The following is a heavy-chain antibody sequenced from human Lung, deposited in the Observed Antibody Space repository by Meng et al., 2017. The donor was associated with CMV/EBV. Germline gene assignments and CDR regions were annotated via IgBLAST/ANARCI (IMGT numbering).Heavy chain of an antibody. D-gene: IGHD4-23*01. Sequence: ASGGNVSGHVISWVRPVPGQGLEWMGGITPILQIANYAQKFRGRVTITADTSTSISYLELRSLKSEDTAVYYCARGVGGNLPYFDSWDQGTLVTVSS. V-gene: IGHV1-69*10. CDR3: ARGVGGNLPYFDS. CDR2: ITPILQIA. CDR1: GGNVSGHV. J-gene: IGHJ4*02.